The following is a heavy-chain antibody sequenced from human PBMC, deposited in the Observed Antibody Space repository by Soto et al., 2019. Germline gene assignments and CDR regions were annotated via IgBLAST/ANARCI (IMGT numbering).Heavy chain of an antibody. CDR3: ARGYYYGSGSYSYYYYYGMDV. D-gene: IGHD3-10*01. CDR2: IIPIFGTA. CDR1: GGTFSSYA. V-gene: IGHV1-69*13. J-gene: IGHJ6*02. Sequence: SVKVSCKASGGTFSSYAISWVRQAPGQGLEWMGGIIPIFGTANYAQKFQGRVTITADESTSTAYMELSSLRSEDTAVYYCARGYYYGSGSYSYYYYYGMDVWGQGTTVTVSS.